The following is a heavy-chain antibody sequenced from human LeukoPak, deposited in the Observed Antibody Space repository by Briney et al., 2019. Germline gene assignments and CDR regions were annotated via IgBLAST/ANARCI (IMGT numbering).Heavy chain of an antibody. Sequence: GGSLRPSCAASGFTFSSYAMSWVRQAPGKGLEWVSAISGSGGSTYYADSVKGRFTISRDNSKNTLYLQMNSLRAEDTAVYYCARASTSGWYGFWFDPWGQGTLVTVSS. CDR2: ISGSGGST. V-gene: IGHV3-23*01. D-gene: IGHD6-19*01. CDR3: ARASTSGWYGFWFDP. CDR1: GFTFSSYA. J-gene: IGHJ5*02.